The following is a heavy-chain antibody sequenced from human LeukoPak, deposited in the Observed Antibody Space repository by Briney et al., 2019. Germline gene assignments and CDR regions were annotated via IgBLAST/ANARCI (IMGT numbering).Heavy chain of an antibody. CDR3: AASGPLGYCSSTSCYAAAICDY. D-gene: IGHD2-2*01. V-gene: IGHV1-46*01. Sequence: ASVKVSCKASGYTFTSYYMHLVRQAPGQGLEWMGIINPSGCSTSYAQKFQGRVTMTRDMSTSTVYMALSSLRSEDTAVYYCAASGPLGYCSSTSCYAAAICDYWGQGTLVTVSS. J-gene: IGHJ4*02. CDR2: INPSGCST. CDR1: GYTFTSYY.